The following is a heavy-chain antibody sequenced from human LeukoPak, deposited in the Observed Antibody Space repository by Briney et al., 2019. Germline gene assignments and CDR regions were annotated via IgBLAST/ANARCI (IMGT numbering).Heavy chain of an antibody. CDR3: AREATGSGPWYFDL. Sequence: GGSLRLSCAASGFTFSSYDMHWVRQPTGKGLEWVSAIDTAGKTYYPGSVKGRFTISRENAKNSLYLQMNSLRAGDMAVYYCAREATGSGPWYFDLWGRGTLVTVSS. CDR2: IDTAGKT. D-gene: IGHD3-10*01. J-gene: IGHJ2*01. CDR1: GFTFSSYD. V-gene: IGHV3-13*04.